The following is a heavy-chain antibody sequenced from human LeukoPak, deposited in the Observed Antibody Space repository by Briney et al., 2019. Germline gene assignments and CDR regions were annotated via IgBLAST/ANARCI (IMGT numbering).Heavy chain of an antibody. CDR3: SRLWGGNN. CDR1: GFTFGDSS. D-gene: IGHD3-16*01. Sequence: PGGSLRLSCAAFGFTFGDSSPHWVRQASGKGLEWVGLVRSKAKSYSTAYAASVKGRFTISRDDSKNTAYLQMNSLKTEDTAVYYCSRLWGGNNWGQGTLVTVSS. CDR2: VRSKAKSYST. V-gene: IGHV3-73*01. J-gene: IGHJ4*02.